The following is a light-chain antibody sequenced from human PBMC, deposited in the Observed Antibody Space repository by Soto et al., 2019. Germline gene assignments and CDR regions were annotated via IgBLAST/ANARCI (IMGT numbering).Light chain of an antibody. CDR3: QQYNNFSLT. Sequence: EIVMTQSPASVSVSAGERATLSCRASQSVSSNLAWYQQKPGQAPRLLIYAASTRATGVPARFSGIGSGTEFTLTISSLQSEEFAVYYCQQYNNFSLTFGQGTQVEIK. V-gene: IGKV3-15*01. J-gene: IGKJ1*01. CDR2: AAS. CDR1: QSVSSN.